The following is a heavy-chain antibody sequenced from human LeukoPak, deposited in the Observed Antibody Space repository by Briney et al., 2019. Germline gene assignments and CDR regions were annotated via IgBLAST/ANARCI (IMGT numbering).Heavy chain of an antibody. V-gene: IGHV4-30-4*01. J-gene: IGHJ4*02. Sequence: SQTLSLTCAVSGGSISSGDYYWSWIRQPPGKGLEWIGYIYYSGSTYYNPSLKSRVTISVDTSKNQFSLKLSSVTAADTAVYYCARAEPTGFYGSEAFDYWGQGTLVTVSS. CDR1: GGSISSGDYY. D-gene: IGHD3-10*01. CDR2: IYYSGST. CDR3: ARAEPTGFYGSEAFDY.